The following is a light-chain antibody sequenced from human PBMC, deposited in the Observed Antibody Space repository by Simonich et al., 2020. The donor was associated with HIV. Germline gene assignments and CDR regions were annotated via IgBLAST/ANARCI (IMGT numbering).Light chain of an antibody. J-gene: IGKJ2*01. V-gene: IGKV1-33*01. CDR3: QHYDNLPSYT. CDR2: DAS. CDR1: QDIINF. Sequence: DIQMTQSPSSLSASVGDRVTITCQASQDIINFLNWYQQKPGKAPKLLIFDASHLETGVPSRFSGSGSGTDFTFTISSLQPEDFATYYCQHYDNLPSYTFGQGTKLEIK.